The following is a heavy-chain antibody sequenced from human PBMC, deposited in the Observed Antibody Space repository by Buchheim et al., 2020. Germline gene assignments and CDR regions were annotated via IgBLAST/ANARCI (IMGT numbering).Heavy chain of an antibody. CDR2: IRYDGSNK. CDR3: AKVISVVNDFWSVWPNWFDP. J-gene: IGHJ5*02. D-gene: IGHD3-3*01. CDR1: GFTFSSYG. Sequence: QVQLVESGGGVVQPGRSLRLSCAASGFTFSSYGMHWVRQAPGKGLEWVAFIRYDGSNKYYADSVKGRFTISRDNSKSTLYLQMNSLRAEDTAVYYCAKVISVVNDFWSVWPNWFDPWGQGTL. V-gene: IGHV3-30*02.